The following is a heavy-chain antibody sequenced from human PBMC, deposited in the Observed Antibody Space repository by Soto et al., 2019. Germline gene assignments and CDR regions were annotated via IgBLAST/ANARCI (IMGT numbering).Heavy chain of an antibody. CDR1: CYTFNSYG. CDR2: ISAYNGNT. J-gene: IGHJ4*02. D-gene: IGHD3-3*01. V-gene: IGHV1-18*01. CDR3: ARYFWSGQLPFYFDQ. Sequence: QVLLVQSGAEVNKPGASVKVSCKASCYTFNSYGVSWVRQAPGQGLEWMGWISAYNGNTKYSQNLQGRVTMTIDTTTSSAYLEVRSLRSDDTAIYYCARYFWSGQLPFYFDQWGQGTLVTVSS.